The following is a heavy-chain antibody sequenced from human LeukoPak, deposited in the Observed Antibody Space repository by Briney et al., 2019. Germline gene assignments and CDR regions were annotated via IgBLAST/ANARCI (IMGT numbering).Heavy chain of an antibody. D-gene: IGHD2-8*01. CDR1: GFIFNNYW. J-gene: IGHJ4*02. CDR3: ASDSSPWMLDE. Sequence: PGGSLRLSCATSGFIFNNYWMSWVRQAPGKGLEWVANIKRDGSDKYYVDSVKGRFTISRDNARNSVYLQMNSLRVEDTAVYFCASDSSPWMLDEWGQGTLLTVSS. V-gene: IGHV3-7*01. CDR2: IKRDGSDK.